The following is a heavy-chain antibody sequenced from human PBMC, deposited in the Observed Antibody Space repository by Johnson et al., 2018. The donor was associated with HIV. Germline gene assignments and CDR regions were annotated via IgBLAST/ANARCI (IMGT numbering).Heavy chain of an antibody. CDR2: ISWNSGTI. D-gene: IGHD3-22*01. Sequence: VQLVESGGGLVQPGRSLRLSCAASGFSFDDYAMHWVRQAPGKGLEWVSGISWNSGTIDYADSVKGRFTISRDNAKNSLYLQMNSLRAEDTAVYFCVRDRGTVVIWSDAFDMWGQGTMVTVSS. V-gene: IGHV3-9*01. CDR1: GFSFDDYA. J-gene: IGHJ3*02. CDR3: VRDRGTVVIWSDAFDM.